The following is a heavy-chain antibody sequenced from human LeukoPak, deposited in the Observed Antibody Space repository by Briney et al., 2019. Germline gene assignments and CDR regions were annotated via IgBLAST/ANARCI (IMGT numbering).Heavy chain of an antibody. CDR2: IYYTGTI. CDR3: ARECCSGVSRYYFDY. V-gene: IGHV4-28*03. D-gene: IGHD2-15*01. CDR1: GYSISSSNW. J-gene: IGHJ4*02. Sequence: SETLSLTCAVSGYSISSSNWWGWIRQPPGKGLEYIGYIYYTGTIYYKPSLKSRVTISVDTSKNQFSLKLSSVTAADTAVYYCARECCSGVSRYYFDYWGQGTLITVSS.